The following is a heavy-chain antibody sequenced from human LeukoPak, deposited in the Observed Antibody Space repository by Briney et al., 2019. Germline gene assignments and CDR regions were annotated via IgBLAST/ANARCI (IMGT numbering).Heavy chain of an antibody. D-gene: IGHD2/OR15-2a*01. Sequence: SETLSLTCTVSGGSISSGGYYWSWIRQHPGKGLEWIAYISDIGSINYNPSLKSRVTISLDTSKNQFSLKLSSVTAADTAVYYCAGHHPRNTVDFWGQGTLVTVSS. J-gene: IGHJ4*02. CDR2: ISDIGSI. CDR1: GGSISSGGYY. V-gene: IGHV4-61*08. CDR3: AGHHPRNTVDF.